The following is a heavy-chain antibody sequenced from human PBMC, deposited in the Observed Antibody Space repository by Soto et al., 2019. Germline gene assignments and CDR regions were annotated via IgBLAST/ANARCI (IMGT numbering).Heavy chain of an antibody. CDR1: GFTFSSYA. D-gene: IGHD3-3*01. CDR2: ISGSGGST. J-gene: IGHJ3*02. Sequence: GGSLRLSCAASGFTFSSYAMSWVRQAPGKGLEWVSAISGSGGSTYYADSVKGRFTISRDNSKNTLYLQMNSLRAEDTAVYYCAKALPSTTIFGVVHDAFDIWGQGTTVTVSS. V-gene: IGHV3-23*01. CDR3: AKALPSTTIFGVVHDAFDI.